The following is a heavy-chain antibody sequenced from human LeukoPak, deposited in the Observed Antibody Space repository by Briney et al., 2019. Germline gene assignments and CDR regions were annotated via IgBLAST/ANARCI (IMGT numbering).Heavy chain of an antibody. J-gene: IGHJ6*02. CDR2: ISGSGGST. CDR3: AKDGRKPTYYYYGVDV. D-gene: IGHD1-26*01. CDR1: GFTFSSYA. V-gene: IGHV3-23*01. Sequence: GGSLRLSCAASGFTFSSYAMSWVRQAPGKGLEWVSAISGSGGSTYYADSVKGRFTISRDNSKNTLYLQMNSLRSEDTAVYYCAKDGRKPTYYYYGVDVWGQGTTVTVSS.